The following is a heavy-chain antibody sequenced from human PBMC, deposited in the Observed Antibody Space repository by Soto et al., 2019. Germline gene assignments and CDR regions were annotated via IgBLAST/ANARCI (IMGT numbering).Heavy chain of an antibody. CDR3: AKDLSQRKKIAVAGNWFDP. Sequence: PGGSLRLPCAASGFTFSSYGMHWVRPAPGKGLGWVAVISYDGSNKYYADSVKSRFTISRDNSRNTLYLQMNSLRAEDTAVYCCAKDLSQRKKIAVAGNWFDPWGQGTLVTVSS. V-gene: IGHV3-30*18. J-gene: IGHJ5*02. CDR1: GFTFSSYG. D-gene: IGHD6-19*01. CDR2: ISYDGSNK.